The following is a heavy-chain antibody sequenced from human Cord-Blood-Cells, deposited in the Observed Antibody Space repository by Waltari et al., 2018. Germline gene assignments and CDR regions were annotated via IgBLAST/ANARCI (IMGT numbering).Heavy chain of an antibody. CDR1: GSTFSSYA. D-gene: IGHD6-13*01. J-gene: IGHJ6*02. CDR2: ISYDGSNK. CDR3: ARDRSSSWYSSYYYYGMDV. Sequence: QVQLVESGGGVVQPGRSLRLACAASGSTFSSYAMHWVRQAPGTGLEWVAVISYDGSNKYYADSVKGRFTISRDNSKNTLYLQMNSLRAEDTAVYYCARDRSSSWYSSYYYYGMDVWGQGTTVTVSS. V-gene: IGHV3-30-3*01.